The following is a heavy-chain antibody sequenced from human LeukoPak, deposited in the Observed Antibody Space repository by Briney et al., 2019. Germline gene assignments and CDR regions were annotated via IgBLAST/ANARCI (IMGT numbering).Heavy chain of an antibody. CDR2: INTSGST. CDR3: AREGGDPRWLDP. V-gene: IGHV4-4*07. Sequence: SETLSLTCTVSGGSISSYYWTWIRQSAGKGLEWIGRINTSGSTNYNPSLRSRVTMSVNTSKNQYSLNLTSVTAADTAVYSCAREGGDPRWLDPWGQGTLVTVSS. CDR1: GGSISSYY. J-gene: IGHJ5*02. D-gene: IGHD6-25*01.